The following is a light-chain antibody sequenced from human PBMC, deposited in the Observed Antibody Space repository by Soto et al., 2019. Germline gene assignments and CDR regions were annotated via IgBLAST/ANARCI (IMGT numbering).Light chain of an antibody. CDR3: QHYNSYSEA. J-gene: IGKJ1*01. Sequence: DIQMTQSPSTLSGSVGDRVTITCRASQTISSWLAWYQQKPGKAPKLLIYQASNLKSGVPSRFSGSESGTEFTLTISSLQPDDFATYYCQHYNSYSEAFGQGTKVELK. V-gene: IGKV1-5*03. CDR2: QAS. CDR1: QTISSW.